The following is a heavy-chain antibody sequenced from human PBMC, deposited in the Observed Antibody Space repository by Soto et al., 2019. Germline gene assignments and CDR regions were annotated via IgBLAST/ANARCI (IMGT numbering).Heavy chain of an antibody. CDR1: GYTFTSDG. V-gene: IGHV1-18*01. D-gene: IGHD2-2*01. CDR3: ARAQDAVVVPAVSSAFDI. CDR2: INAYNGNT. Sequence: ASVKVSCKASGYTFTSDGMSWVRQAPGQGPEWMGWINAYNGNTNYAQKLQGRVTMTTDTSTSTAYMELRSLRFDATAVYYCARAQDAVVVPAVSSAFDIWGQGTMETVSS. J-gene: IGHJ3*02.